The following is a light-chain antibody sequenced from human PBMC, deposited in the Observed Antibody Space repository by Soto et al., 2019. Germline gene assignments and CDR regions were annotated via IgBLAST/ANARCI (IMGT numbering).Light chain of an antibody. CDR1: QTISSW. CDR3: QQYNTLPT. Sequence: DIQMTQSPSTLSGSVGDRVTITCRASQTISSWLAWYQQKPGKAPKLLIYKASSLETGVPSRFSGSGSGTEFSLTISSLQPDDCATYYCQQYNTLPTFGEGTKVDIK. V-gene: IGKV1-5*03. CDR2: KAS. J-gene: IGKJ1*01.